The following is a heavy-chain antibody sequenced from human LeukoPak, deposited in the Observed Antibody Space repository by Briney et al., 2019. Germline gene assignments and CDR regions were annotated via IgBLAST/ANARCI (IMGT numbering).Heavy chain of an antibody. J-gene: IGHJ4*02. D-gene: IGHD6-13*01. CDR2: IFYSGTT. Sequence: SETLSLTCTVSGASISGSSFWWGWIRRPPGKGLEWIGNIFYSGTTNYNPSLESRVAISVDTSKNQFSLKLSSVTAADTAVYYCASAEPRGSSWYPYWGQGTLVTVSS. V-gene: IGHV4-39*07. CDR3: ASAEPRGSSWYPY. CDR1: GASISGSSFW.